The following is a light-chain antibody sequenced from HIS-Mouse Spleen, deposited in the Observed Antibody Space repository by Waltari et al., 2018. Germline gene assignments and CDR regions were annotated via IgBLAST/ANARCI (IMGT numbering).Light chain of an antibody. CDR2: EDS. CDR1: AFPQKY. Sequence: SYELTQPPSVSVSPGQTARLPCPGDAFPQKYAYWYQQKSGQAPVLVIYEDSKRPSGIPERFSGSSSGTMATLTISGAQVEDEADYYCYSTDSSGNHRVFGGGTKLTVL. J-gene: IGLJ2*01. V-gene: IGLV3-10*01. CDR3: YSTDSSGNHRV.